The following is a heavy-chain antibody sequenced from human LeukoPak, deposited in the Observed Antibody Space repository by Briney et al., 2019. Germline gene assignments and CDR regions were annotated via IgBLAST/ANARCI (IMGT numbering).Heavy chain of an antibody. CDR1: GGSISSYY. CDR3: ARTYYYDSGAFDI. CDR2: IYYSGST. D-gene: IGHD3-22*01. Sequence: SETLSLTCTVSGGSISSYYWSWIRQPPGKGLEWIGYIYYSGSTNYNPSLKSRVTISVDTSKNQFSLKLSSVTAADTAVYYCARTYYYDSGAFDIWGQGTMVTVSS. J-gene: IGHJ3*02. V-gene: IGHV4-59*08.